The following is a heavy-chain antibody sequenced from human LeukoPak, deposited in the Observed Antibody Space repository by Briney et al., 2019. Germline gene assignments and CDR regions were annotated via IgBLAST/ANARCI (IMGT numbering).Heavy chain of an antibody. V-gene: IGHV1-18*01. CDR3: ARENDYYDTSGYSP. Sequence: GASVKVSCKASGYTFTSYGIGWVRQAPGQGLEWMGWISGYNGHTNYAQKLQGRVTMTTDTSTSTAYMELRSLRSDDTAVYYCARENDYYDTSGYSPWGQGTLVTVSS. CDR1: GYTFTSYG. J-gene: IGHJ5*02. D-gene: IGHD3-22*01. CDR2: ISGYNGHT.